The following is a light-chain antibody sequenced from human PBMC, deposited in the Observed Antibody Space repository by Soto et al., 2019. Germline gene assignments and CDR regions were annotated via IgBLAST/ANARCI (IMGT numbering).Light chain of an antibody. CDR1: QSISSW. CDR2: AAS. V-gene: IGKV1-5*01. CDR3: QLLKSYPLT. Sequence: DMTMKQSPSTLSAFVGARVTITCRASQSISSWFAWYQQKPGKAPKLLIYAASTLQSGVPSRFSGSGSGTDFTLTISSLQPEDFATYYCQLLKSYPLTFGGGTKVDTK. J-gene: IGKJ4*01.